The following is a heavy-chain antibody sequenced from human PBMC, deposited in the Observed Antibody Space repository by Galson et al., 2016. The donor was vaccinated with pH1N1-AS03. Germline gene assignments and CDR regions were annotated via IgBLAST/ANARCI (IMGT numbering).Heavy chain of an antibody. CDR2: ISGRDGST. CDR1: GFTFSSYT. Sequence: SLRLSCAASGFTFSSYTMSWVRQAPGKGLEWVSGISGRDGSTYYADSVKGRFTISRDNSKNTLYLQMNSLRAEDTAVYYCAKDSWGNNWSCFDYWGQGTLVTGSS. CDR3: AKDSWGNNWSCFDY. V-gene: IGHV3-23*01. J-gene: IGHJ4*02. D-gene: IGHD1-1*01.